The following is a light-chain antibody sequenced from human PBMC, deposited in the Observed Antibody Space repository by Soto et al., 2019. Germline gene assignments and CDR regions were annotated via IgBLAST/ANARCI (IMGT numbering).Light chain of an antibody. CDR1: SSDVGGYDH. J-gene: IGLJ3*02. CDR3: SSYTSKDTLV. CDR2: DVS. V-gene: IGLV2-14*03. Sequence: QSALTQPASVSGSPGQSITISCTGTSSDVGGYDHVSWYQQHPGKAPKLIIYDVSIRPSGVSNRFSGSKSGNTASLAVSGLKAEDEADYYCSSYTSKDTLVFGGWTKLTVL.